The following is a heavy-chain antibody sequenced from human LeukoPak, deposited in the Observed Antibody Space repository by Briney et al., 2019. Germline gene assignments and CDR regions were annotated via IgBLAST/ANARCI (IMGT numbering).Heavy chain of an antibody. V-gene: IGHV1-69*04. J-gene: IGHJ4*02. CDR2: IIPILGIA. D-gene: IGHD6-19*01. CDR1: GGTFSSYA. CDR3: ARLGDSSGWYYFDY. Sequence: SVKVSCKASGGTFSSYAISWVRQAPGQGLEWMGRIIPILGIANYAQKFQGRVTITADKSTSTAYMELSSLRSEDTAVYYCARLGDSSGWYYFDYWGQGTLVTVSS.